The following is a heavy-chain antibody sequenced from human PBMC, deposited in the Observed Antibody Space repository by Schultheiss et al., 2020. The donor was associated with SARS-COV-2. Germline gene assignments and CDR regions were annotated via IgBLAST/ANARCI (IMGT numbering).Heavy chain of an antibody. V-gene: IGHV3-74*01. Sequence: GGSLRLSCAASGFTFSSYWMHWVRQAPGKGLVWVSRINSDGSSTSYADSVKGRFTISRDNAKNTLYLQMNSLRAEDTAVYYCARDRLEWLSYYGMDVWGQGTTVTVSS. CDR3: ARDRLEWLSYYGMDV. J-gene: IGHJ6*02. D-gene: IGHD3-3*01. CDR2: INSDGSST. CDR1: GFTFSSYW.